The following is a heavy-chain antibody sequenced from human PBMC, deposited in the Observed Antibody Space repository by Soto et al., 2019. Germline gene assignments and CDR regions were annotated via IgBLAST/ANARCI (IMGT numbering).Heavy chain of an antibody. CDR1: GYTFTSYF. D-gene: IGHD2-15*01. CDR2: LNCTDGTT. CDR3: ARYDPYCNSDGRFYSPRLVL. V-gene: IGHV1-46*01. J-gene: IGHJ4*02. Sequence: ASVNVSFKASGYTFTSYFIHWVRPAPRQGLELMGILNCTDGTTVYAPNFEGRITMTRDTSTTAVYLDLASLRSDEAAVYYFARYDPYCNSDGRFYSPRLVLWGPGALVTVSS.